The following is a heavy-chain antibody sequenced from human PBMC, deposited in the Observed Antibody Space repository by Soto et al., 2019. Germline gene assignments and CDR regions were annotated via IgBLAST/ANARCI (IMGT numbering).Heavy chain of an antibody. J-gene: IGHJ5*02. CDR1: GGSISSGDYY. V-gene: IGHV4-30-4*01. Sequence: SETLSLTCTVSGGSISSGDYYWSWIRQPPGKGLEWIGYIYYSGSTYYNPSLKSRVTISVDTSKNQFSLKLSSVTAADTAVYYCARDTTPLGYSSSWYGPWFDPWGQGTLVTVS. D-gene: IGHD6-13*01. CDR3: ARDTTPLGYSSSWYGPWFDP. CDR2: IYYSGST.